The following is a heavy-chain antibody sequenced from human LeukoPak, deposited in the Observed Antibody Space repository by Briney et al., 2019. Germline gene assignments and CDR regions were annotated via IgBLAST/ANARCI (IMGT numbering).Heavy chain of an antibody. J-gene: IGHJ4*02. V-gene: IGHV3-7*01. CDR3: ARVSGFLEWSPFDY. CDR2: IKEDGSEK. Sequence: PGGSLRLSCAASGFPFNTYWMTWVRQAPGRGLEWVANIKEDGSEKFYVDSVKGRFTISRDNAKNSLYLQMNSLRAEDTAVYYCARVSGFLEWSPFDYWGQGTLVTVSS. D-gene: IGHD3-3*01. CDR1: GFPFNTYW.